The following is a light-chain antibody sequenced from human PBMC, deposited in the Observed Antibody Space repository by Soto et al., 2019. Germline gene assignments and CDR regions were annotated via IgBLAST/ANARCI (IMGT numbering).Light chain of an antibody. CDR1: SSDVGVYNY. CDR2: EVS. CDR3: SSYTSSNTWV. J-gene: IGLJ3*02. V-gene: IGLV2-14*01. Sequence: QSALTQPASVSGSPGQSITFSCTGTSSDVGVYNYVSWYQQHPGKAPKLMIYEVSHRPSGVSNRFSGSKSGNTASLTISGFQAEDEADYYCSSYTSSNTWVFGGGTKLTVL.